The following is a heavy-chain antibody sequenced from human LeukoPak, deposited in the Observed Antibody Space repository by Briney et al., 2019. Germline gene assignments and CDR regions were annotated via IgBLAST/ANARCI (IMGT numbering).Heavy chain of an antibody. V-gene: IGHV3-33*01. CDR2: IWYDGSNK. J-gene: IGHJ6*04. Sequence: GGSLRLSCAASGLTSSSYGMHWVRQAPGKGLEWVAVIWYDGSNKYYADSVKGRFTISRDNSKNTLYLQMNSLRAEDTAVYYCARENYGSGSYYRVSHYYYYGMDVWGKGTTVTVSS. CDR3: ARENYGSGSYYRVSHYYYYGMDV. D-gene: IGHD3-10*01. CDR1: GLTSSSYG.